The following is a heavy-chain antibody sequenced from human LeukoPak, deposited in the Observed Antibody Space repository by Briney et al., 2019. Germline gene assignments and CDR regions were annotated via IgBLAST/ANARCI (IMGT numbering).Heavy chain of an antibody. V-gene: IGHV4-34*01. J-gene: IGHJ4*02. CDR2: INHSGST. CDR1: GGSFSGYY. CDR3: ARGRAWSGYYTDY. D-gene: IGHD3-3*01. Sequence: SETLSLTCAVYGGSFSGYYRSWIRQPPGKGLEWIGEINHSGSTNYNPSLKSRVTISVDTSKNQFSLKLSSVTAADTAVYYCARGRAWSGYYTDYWGQGTLVTVS.